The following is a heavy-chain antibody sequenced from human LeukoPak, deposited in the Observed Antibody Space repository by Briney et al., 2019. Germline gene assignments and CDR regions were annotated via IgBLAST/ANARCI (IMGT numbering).Heavy chain of an antibody. CDR2: IRYDGSNK. CDR3: AREGWFGWVFDY. D-gene: IGHD3-10*01. CDR1: GFTFSSYG. J-gene: IGHJ4*02. Sequence: PGGSLRLSCAASGFTFSSYGMHWVRQAPGKGLEWVAFIRYDGSNKYYADSVKGRFTISRDNSKNTLYLQMNSLRAEDTAVYYCAREGWFGWVFDYWGQGTLVTVSS. V-gene: IGHV3-30*02.